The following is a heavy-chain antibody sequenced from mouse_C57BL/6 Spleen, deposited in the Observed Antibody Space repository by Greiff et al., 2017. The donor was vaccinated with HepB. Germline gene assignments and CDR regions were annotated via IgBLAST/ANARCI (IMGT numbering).Heavy chain of an antibody. D-gene: IGHD1-1*01. CDR1: GYSITSGYY. CDR3: ARQDYYGRKGYFDV. J-gene: IGHJ1*03. CDR2: ISYDGSN. Sequence: EVQLVESGPGLVKPSQSLSLTCSVTGYSITSGYYWNWIRQFPGNKLEWMGYISYDGSNNYNPSLKNRISITRDTSKNQFFLKLNSVTTEDTATYYCARQDYYGRKGYFDVWGTGTTVTVSS. V-gene: IGHV3-6*01.